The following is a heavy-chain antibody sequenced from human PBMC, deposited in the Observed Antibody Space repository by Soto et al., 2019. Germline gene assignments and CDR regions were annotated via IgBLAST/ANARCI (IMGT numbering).Heavy chain of an antibody. CDR1: GFTFSSYA. CDR2: ISGSGGST. Sequence: GGSLRLSCAASGFTFSSYAMSWVRQAPGKGLEWVSAISGSGGSTYYADSVKGWFTISRDNSKNTLYLQMNSLRAEDTAVYYCAKTRGRGSGSSGYWGQGTLVTVSS. J-gene: IGHJ4*02. D-gene: IGHD3-10*01. CDR3: AKTRGRGSGSSGY. V-gene: IGHV3-23*01.